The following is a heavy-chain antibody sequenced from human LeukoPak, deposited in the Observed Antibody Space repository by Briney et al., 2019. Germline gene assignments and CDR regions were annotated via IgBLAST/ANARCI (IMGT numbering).Heavy chain of an antibody. V-gene: IGHV4-34*01. J-gene: IGHJ6*03. D-gene: IGHD2-2*01. Sequence: SETLSLTCAVYGGSFSGYYWSWIRLPPGKGLEWIGEINHSGSTNYNPSLKSRVTISVDTSKNQFSLKLSSVTAADTAVYYCASVVPAATSWAYYYYYMDVWGKGTTVTVSS. CDR1: GGSFSGYY. CDR3: ASVVPAATSWAYYYYYMDV. CDR2: INHSGST.